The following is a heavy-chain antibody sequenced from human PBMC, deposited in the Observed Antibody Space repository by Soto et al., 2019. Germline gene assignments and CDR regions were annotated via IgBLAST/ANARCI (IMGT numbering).Heavy chain of an antibody. CDR1: SGSISSSTW. J-gene: IGHJ4*02. V-gene: IGHV4-4*02. D-gene: IGHD3-10*01. CDR3: ARRSPRGDHFDY. Sequence: QGQLQESGPGLVKPSGTLSLTCAVSSGSISSSTWWSWVRQPPGKGLEWIGEIYHSGSINYNPSPASPVTISVDKFKNQFSLKLSSVTAADTAVYYCARRSPRGDHFDYWGQGPLVTVSS. CDR2: IYHSGSI.